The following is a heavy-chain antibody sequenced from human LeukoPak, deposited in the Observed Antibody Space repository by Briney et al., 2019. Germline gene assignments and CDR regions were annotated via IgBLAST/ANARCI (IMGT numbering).Heavy chain of an antibody. CDR1: GFTFSSYG. CDR2: IWYDGSNK. D-gene: IGHD4-11*01. V-gene: IGHV3-33*06. Sequence: GGSLRLSCAASGFTFSSYGMHWVRQAPGKGLEWVAVIWYDGSNKYYADSVKGRFTISRDNSRNTLYLQMNSLRAEDTAVYYCAKDHVTTVSYFDYWGQGTLVTVSS. J-gene: IGHJ4*02. CDR3: AKDHVTTVSYFDY.